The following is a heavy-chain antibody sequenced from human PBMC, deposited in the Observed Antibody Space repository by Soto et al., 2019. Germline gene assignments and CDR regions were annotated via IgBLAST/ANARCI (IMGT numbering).Heavy chain of an antibody. V-gene: IGHV3-30-3*01. Sequence: QVQLVESGGGVVQPGRSLRLSCTASGFTFSTYAMHWVRQAPGKGLEWVAVISYDGNNKYYADSVKGRFTISRDSSKNTLYVQMNSLRTEDTAVYYCARGGDYYFSADVFDIWGQGTMVTVSS. CDR1: GFTFSTYA. J-gene: IGHJ3*02. CDR2: ISYDGNNK. D-gene: IGHD3-3*01. CDR3: ARGGDYYFSADVFDI.